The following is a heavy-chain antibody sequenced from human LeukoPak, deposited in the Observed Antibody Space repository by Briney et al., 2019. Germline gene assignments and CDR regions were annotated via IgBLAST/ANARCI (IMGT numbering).Heavy chain of an antibody. CDR3: ARDLHYYMAMDV. CDR1: GFTFSAYA. J-gene: IGHJ6*02. V-gene: IGHV3-23*01. CDR2: VGSDNKP. D-gene: IGHD1-26*01. Sequence: PGGSLRLSCEASGFTFSAYAMTWVRQAPGKGLEWVSSVGSDNKPHYSESVKGRFAISRDNSKSMLFLQLNSLRAEDTALYYCARDLHYYMAMDVWGQATTVSVFS.